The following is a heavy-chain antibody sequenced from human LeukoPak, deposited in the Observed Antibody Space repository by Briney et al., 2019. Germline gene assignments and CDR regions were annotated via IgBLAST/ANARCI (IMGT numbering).Heavy chain of an antibody. CDR2: INHSGST. D-gene: IGHD2-2*01. CDR1: GISFSDYY. J-gene: IGHJ3*02. V-gene: IGHV4-34*01. Sequence: SETLSLTCAVTGISFSDYYWSWIRQSPGKGLEWIGEINHSGSTNYNPSLKSRVTISVDTSKNQFSLKLSSVTAADTAVYYCARRELIVVVPAASGAFDIWGQGTMVTVSS. CDR3: ARRELIVVVPAASGAFDI.